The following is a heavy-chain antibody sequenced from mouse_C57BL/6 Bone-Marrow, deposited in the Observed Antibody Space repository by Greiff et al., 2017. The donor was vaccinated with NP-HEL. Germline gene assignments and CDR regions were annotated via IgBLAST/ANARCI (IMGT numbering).Heavy chain of an antibody. CDR2: INYDGSST. J-gene: IGHJ4*01. Sequence: DVHLVESEGGLVQPGSSMKLSCTASGFTFSDYYMAWVRQVPEKGLEWVANINYDGSSTYYLDSLKSRFIISRDNAKNILYLQMSSLKSEDTATEYCAREGGLRRRTYAMDYWGQGTSVTVSS. CDR3: AREGGLRRRTYAMDY. V-gene: IGHV5-16*01. D-gene: IGHD2-4*01. CDR1: GFTFSDYY.